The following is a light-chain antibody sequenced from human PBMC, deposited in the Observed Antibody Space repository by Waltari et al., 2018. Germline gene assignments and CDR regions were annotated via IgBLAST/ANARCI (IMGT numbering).Light chain of an antibody. CDR1: ALPKKY. CDR2: EDS. CDR3: YSTDCNNNYEV. Sequence: SYELTQPPSVSVSPGQTARITCSGDALPKKYAYWYQPKSGQAPGLVIYEDSKRPAGIPERFAGSSSGTMAALTISGAQVEDEADYYCYSTDCNNNYEVFGGGTKLTVL. V-gene: IGLV3-10*01. J-gene: IGLJ2*01.